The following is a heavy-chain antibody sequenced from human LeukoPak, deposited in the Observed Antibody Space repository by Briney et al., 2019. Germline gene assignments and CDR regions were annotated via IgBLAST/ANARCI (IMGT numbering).Heavy chain of an antibody. CDR1: GYTFTSYG. CDR3: ARAFQYCSSTSCYYFDY. J-gene: IGHJ4*02. CDR2: ISAYNGNT. V-gene: IGHV1-18*01. D-gene: IGHD2-2*01. Sequence: ASVKVSCKASGYTFTSYGISWVRQAPGQGLEWMGWISAYNGNTNYAQKLQGRVTMTTDTSTSTAYMELRSLRSDDTAVYYCARAFQYCSSTSCYYFDYWGQGTLVTVSS.